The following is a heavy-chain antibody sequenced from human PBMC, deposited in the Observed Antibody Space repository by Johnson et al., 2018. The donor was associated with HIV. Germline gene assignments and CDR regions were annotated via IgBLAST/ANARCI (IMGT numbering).Heavy chain of an antibody. CDR2: IWYDGSNK. Sequence: QMQLVESGGGVVQPGRSLRLSCAASGFTFSSYAMHWVRQAPGKGLEWVAVIWYDGSNKYHAESVKGRFTISRDNFKNTLYLQMNSLRVEDTAVYYCARVWSGESGAFDIWGQGTMVTVSS. J-gene: IGHJ3*02. D-gene: IGHD3-3*01. CDR3: ARVWSGESGAFDI. CDR1: GFTFSSYA. V-gene: IGHV3-33*01.